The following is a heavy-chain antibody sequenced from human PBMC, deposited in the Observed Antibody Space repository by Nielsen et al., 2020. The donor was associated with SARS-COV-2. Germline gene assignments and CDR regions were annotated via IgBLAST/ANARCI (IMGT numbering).Heavy chain of an antibody. Sequence: WIRQPPGKGLEWIGEIYHSGSTNYNPSLESRVTISVDKSKNQFSLKLSSVTAADTAVYYCARVRVRGVHYSDYWGQGTLVTVSS. J-gene: IGHJ4*02. V-gene: IGHV4-4*02. D-gene: IGHD3-10*01. CDR2: IYHSGST. CDR3: ARVRVRGVHYSDY.